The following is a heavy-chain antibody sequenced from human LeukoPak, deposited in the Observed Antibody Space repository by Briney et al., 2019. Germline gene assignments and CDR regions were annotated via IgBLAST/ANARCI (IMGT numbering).Heavy chain of an antibody. Sequence: SQTLSLTCTVSGGSISNHYWSWIRQPPGKGLVWIGYIFYSGNTHYNPSLKSRVTMSVDTSKNQFSLRLSSVTPADTAVYYCARDRGEGIVGTFDYWGQGTLVTVSS. CDR1: GGSISNHY. CDR3: ARDRGEGIVGTFDY. CDR2: IFYSGNT. V-gene: IGHV4-59*11. D-gene: IGHD1-26*01. J-gene: IGHJ4*02.